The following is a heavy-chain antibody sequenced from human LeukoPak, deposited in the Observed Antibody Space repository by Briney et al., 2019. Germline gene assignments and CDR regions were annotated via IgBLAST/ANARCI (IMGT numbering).Heavy chain of an antibody. CDR2: INAGNGNT. CDR1: GYTFTSYA. V-gene: IGHV1-3*01. D-gene: IGHD1-1*01. CDR3: ARDHRPLERSSAPCDY. Sequence: ASVKVSCKASGYTFTSYAMHWVRQAPGQRLEWMGWINAGNGNTKYSQKFQGRVTITRDTSASTAYMELSSLRSEDTAVYYCARDHRPLERSSAPCDYWGQGTLVTVSS. J-gene: IGHJ4*02.